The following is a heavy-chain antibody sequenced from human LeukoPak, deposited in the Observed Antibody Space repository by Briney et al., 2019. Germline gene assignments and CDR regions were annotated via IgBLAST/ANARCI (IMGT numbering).Heavy chain of an antibody. V-gene: IGHV3-7*01. J-gene: IGHJ4*02. Sequence: GGSLRLSCAASGFTFSSYWMSWVRQAPGKGLEWVANIKQGGSEKYYVDSVKGRFTISRDNAKNSLYLQMNSLRAEDTAVYYCARDSSGWYTFFDYWGQGTLVTVSS. CDR3: ARDSSGWYTFFDY. CDR1: GFTFSSYW. D-gene: IGHD6-19*01. CDR2: IKQGGSEK.